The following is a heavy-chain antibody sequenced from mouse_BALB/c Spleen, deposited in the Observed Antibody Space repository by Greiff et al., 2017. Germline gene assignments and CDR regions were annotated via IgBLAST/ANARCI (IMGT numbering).Heavy chain of an antibody. CDR1: GFTFSSYT. CDR2: ISSGGSYT. V-gene: IGHV5-6-4*01. J-gene: IGHJ4*01. D-gene: IGHD2-1*01. Sequence: EVMLVESGGGLVKPGGSLKLSCAAFGFTFSSYTMSWVRQTPEKRLEWVATISSGGSYTYYPDSVKGRFTISRDNAKNTLYLQMSSLKSEDTAMYYCTRDHWSLRAMDYWGQGTSVTVSS. CDR3: TRDHWSLRAMDY.